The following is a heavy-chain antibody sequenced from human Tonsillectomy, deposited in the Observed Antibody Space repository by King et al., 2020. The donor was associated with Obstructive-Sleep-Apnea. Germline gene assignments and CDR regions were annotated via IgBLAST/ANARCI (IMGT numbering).Heavy chain of an antibody. CDR2: ISWNRGSI. V-gene: IGHV3-9*01. CDR3: AKDKDSSGWYADY. Sequence: VQLVESGGGLVQPGRSLRLSCVASGFTFDDYAMHWVRQAPGKGLEWVSGISWNRGSIGYVDSLKGRFTISRDNVKKSLYLQMNSLRVEDTALYYCAKDKDSSGWYADYWGQGTLVTVSS. D-gene: IGHD6-19*01. CDR1: GFTFDDYA. J-gene: IGHJ4*02.